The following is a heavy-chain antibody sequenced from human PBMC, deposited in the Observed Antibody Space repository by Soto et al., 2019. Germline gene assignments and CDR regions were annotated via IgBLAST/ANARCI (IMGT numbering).Heavy chain of an antibody. V-gene: IGHV3-23*01. D-gene: IGHD2-15*01. J-gene: IGHJ5*02. Sequence: EVQLLESGGGLGHPGGSLTLSCAASGFAFNNYAMNWVRQAPGKGLEWVSSISANSRSTHYADSVKGRFTVSRDNSANTLSLYMTSLTAGDTAVYFCVSQRSSGAYKLAAWGQGTLVTVS. CDR2: ISANSRST. CDR3: VSQRSSGAYKLAA. CDR1: GFAFNNYA.